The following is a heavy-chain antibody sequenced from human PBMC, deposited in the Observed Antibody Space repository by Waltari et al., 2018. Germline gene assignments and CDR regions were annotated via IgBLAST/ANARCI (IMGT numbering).Heavy chain of an antibody. CDR2: IYHNGRS. V-gene: IGHV4-38-2*01. D-gene: IGHD1-26*01. CDR1: GYSISSGYN. J-gene: IGHJ3*01. Sequence: QVQLQESGPGLVKPSETLSLTCAVSGYSISSGYNWGWSRQPPGKGLEWIGNIYHNGRSYYNPSLKSRVTISLDMSKNQFSLNLNSVTAADTAVYFCARVLGATISGEALDVWGQGTLVTVSS. CDR3: ARVLGATISGEALDV.